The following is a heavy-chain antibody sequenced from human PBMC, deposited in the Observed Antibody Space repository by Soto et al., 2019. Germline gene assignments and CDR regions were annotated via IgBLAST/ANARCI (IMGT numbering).Heavy chain of an antibody. CDR1: GFTVSSNY. Sequence: GGSLRLSCAASGFTVSSNYMSWVRQAPGKGLEWVANIKQDGSEKWYVDSVKGRFTISRDNAKNSLYLQMNSLRAEDTAVYYCARGDYYDSSGPFSDAFDIWGQGTMVTVSS. V-gene: IGHV3-7*04. CDR3: ARGDYYDSSGPFSDAFDI. CDR2: IKQDGSEK. J-gene: IGHJ3*02. D-gene: IGHD3-22*01.